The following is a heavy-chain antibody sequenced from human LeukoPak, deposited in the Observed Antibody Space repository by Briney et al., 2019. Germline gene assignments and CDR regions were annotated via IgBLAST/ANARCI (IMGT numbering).Heavy chain of an antibody. CDR3: ARGRNSFGIASSSWSHDVLDI. V-gene: IGHV1-69*05. Sequence: ASVKVSCKASGGTFSSYAISWVRQAPGQGLEWMGGIIPIFGTANYAQKFQGRVTITTDESTSTAYMELSSLRSEDTAVYYCARGRNSFGIASSSWSHDVLDIWGQGTMVTVSS. CDR1: GGTFSSYA. D-gene: IGHD6-13*01. CDR2: IIPIFGTA. J-gene: IGHJ3*02.